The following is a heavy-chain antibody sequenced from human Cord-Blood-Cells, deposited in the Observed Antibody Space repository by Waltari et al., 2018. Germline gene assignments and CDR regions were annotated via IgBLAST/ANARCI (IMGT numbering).Heavy chain of an antibody. D-gene: IGHD2-2*01. CDR2: INPNSGNT. CDR1: GYTFTSYD. Sequence: QVQLVQSGAEVKKPGASVKVSCKASGYTFTSYDINWVRQATGQGLEWMGWINPNSGNTGYAQKFQGRVTITRNTSISTAYMELSSLRSEDTAVYYCARGGDCSSTSCYWFDPWGQGTLVTVSS. J-gene: IGHJ5*02. CDR3: ARGGDCSSTSCYWFDP. V-gene: IGHV1-8*03.